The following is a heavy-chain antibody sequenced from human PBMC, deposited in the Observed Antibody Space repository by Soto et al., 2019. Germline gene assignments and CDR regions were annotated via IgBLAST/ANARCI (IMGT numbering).Heavy chain of an antibody. CDR1: GFTFSSYS. V-gene: IGHV3-21*01. CDR3: ARDYGSGSYPRTRFDY. Sequence: EVQLVESGGGLVKPGGSLRLSCAASGFTFSSYSMNWVRQAPGKGLEWVSSISSSSSYIYYADSVKGRFTISRDNAKNSLYLQMNSLRAEDTAVYYCARDYGSGSYPRTRFDYWGQGTLVIVSS. CDR2: ISSSSSYI. D-gene: IGHD3-10*01. J-gene: IGHJ4*02.